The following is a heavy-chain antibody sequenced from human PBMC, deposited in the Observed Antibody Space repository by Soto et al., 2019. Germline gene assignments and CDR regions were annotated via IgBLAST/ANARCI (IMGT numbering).Heavy chain of an antibody. J-gene: IGHJ6*03. CDR2: ISSSGSTI. D-gene: IGHD6-13*01. CDR3: AQYPRYSSCWYYPYQYFMDF. CDR1: GFTFSDYY. Sequence: AGGSLRLSNAASGFTFSDYYMSWIRQAPEKGLERVSYISSSGSTIYYADSVKGRFTISRENAKNSLYLQMNSLRAEDTAVYYCAQYPRYSSCWYYPYQYFMDFWGKGTTVTVSS. V-gene: IGHV3-11*01.